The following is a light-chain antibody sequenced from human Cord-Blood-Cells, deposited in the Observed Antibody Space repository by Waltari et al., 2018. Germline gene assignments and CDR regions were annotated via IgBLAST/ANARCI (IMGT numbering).Light chain of an antibody. Sequence: QSALTQPASVSGSPGQSITISCTGTSSDVGGYHYVSWYQHHPGKAPKLMIYDVSKPPSGVSNRFSGSKSGNTASLTISGLQAEDEADYYCSSYTSSSTLVFGGGTKLTVL. V-gene: IGLV2-14*03. CDR3: SSYTSSSTLV. J-gene: IGLJ3*02. CDR1: SSDVGGYHY. CDR2: DVS.